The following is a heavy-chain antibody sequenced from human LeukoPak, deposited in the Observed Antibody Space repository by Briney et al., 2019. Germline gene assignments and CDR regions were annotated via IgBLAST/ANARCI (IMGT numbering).Heavy chain of an antibody. CDR1: GFTFNRCW. D-gene: IGHD2-21*02. V-gene: IGHV3-7*01. Sequence: GGSLRLSCVVSGFTFNRCWMNWVRQAPGKGLEWVAHINPDGRDTYYVDSVKGRFTISRDNAQNSMHLQMNSLRVEDTAVYYCTSWGDTTAEYFQRWGQGTLVTVSS. CDR3: TSWGDTTAEYFQR. CDR2: INPDGRDT. J-gene: IGHJ1*01.